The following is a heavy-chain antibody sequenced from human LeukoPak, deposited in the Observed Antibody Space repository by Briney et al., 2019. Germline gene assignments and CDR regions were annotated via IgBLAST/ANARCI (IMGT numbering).Heavy chain of an antibody. CDR3: ARDLVVTSAY. Sequence: GGSLRLSCAASGFTFSSYRIHWVRQAPGKGLVWVSRINGDGTSTTYADSVKGRFTISRDNAKNTLYLQMNGLRAEDTAVYYCARDLVVTSAYWGQGTLVTVSS. CDR2: INGDGTST. CDR1: GFTFSSYR. V-gene: IGHV3-74*01. J-gene: IGHJ1*01. D-gene: IGHD3-22*01.